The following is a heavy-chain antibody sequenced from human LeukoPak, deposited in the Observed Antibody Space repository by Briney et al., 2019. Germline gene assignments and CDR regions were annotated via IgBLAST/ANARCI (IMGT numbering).Heavy chain of an antibody. CDR2: IKPSGGST. D-gene: IGHD4-17*01. V-gene: IGHV1-46*01. CDR1: GYTFTSYY. CDR3: ARTTVTRGAVFDC. J-gene: IGHJ4*02. Sequence: ASVKVSCKASGYTFTSYYMHWVRQAPGQGLEWMGIIKPSGGSTSYAQKFQGRVTMTRDTSTSTVYMELSSLRSEDTAVYHCARTTVTRGAVFDCWGQGTLVTVSS.